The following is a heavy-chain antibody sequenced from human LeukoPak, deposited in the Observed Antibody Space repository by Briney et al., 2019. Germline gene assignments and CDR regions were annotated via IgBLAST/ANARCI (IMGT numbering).Heavy chain of an antibody. Sequence: SVKVSCKASGGTFSSYAISWVRQAPGQGLEWMGRIIPIFGIANYAQKFQGRVTITADKSTSTAYMELSSLRSEDTAVYYCARSSAMDGFNWVDPLGQGTLVTVSS. CDR3: ARSSAMDGFNWVDP. V-gene: IGHV1-69*04. J-gene: IGHJ5*02. CDR1: GGTFSSYA. D-gene: IGHD3-10*01. CDR2: IIPIFGIA.